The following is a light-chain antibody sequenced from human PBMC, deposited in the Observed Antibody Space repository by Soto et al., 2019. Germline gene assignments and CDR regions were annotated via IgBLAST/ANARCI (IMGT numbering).Light chain of an antibody. CDR2: EVS. J-gene: IGLJ1*01. Sequence: QSALTQPPSASGSPGQSVTISCTGTSSDVGGYNYVSWYQQHPGKAPKVMIYEVSKRPSGVPVRFSGSKSGNTASLTVSGLQAEDEADYYCSSYAGNDNPYVFGTGTKVTVL. CDR3: SSYAGNDNPYV. CDR1: SSDVGGYNY. V-gene: IGLV2-8*01.